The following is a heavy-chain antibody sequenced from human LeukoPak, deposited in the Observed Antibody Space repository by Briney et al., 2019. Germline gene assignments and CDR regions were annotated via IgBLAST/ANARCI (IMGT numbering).Heavy chain of an antibody. V-gene: IGHV3-48*01. J-gene: IGHJ3*02. Sequence: TGGSLRLSCTASGFTFSTYTMNWVRQAPGKGLEWVSYISSSSSTIYYAVSVKGRFTISRDNANNSLYLQMSSLRAEDTALYYCARAHSSYYRHDAFDIWGQGTMVTVSS. CDR1: GFTFSTYT. D-gene: IGHD3-10*01. CDR3: ARAHSSYYRHDAFDI. CDR2: ISSSSSTI.